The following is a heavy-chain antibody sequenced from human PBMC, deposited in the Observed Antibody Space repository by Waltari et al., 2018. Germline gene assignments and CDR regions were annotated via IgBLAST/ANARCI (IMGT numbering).Heavy chain of an antibody. J-gene: IGHJ4*02. Sequence: EVQLVESGGGLVQPGRSLRLSCTASGFTFGDYAMTWVRQAPGKGLEWVGFIRNKASGGTTEYAASVKGRFSISRDDSKSFAYLQMNSLRTEDTAVYYCSRSLDLYGDRPGGDYWGQGTLVTVSS. V-gene: IGHV3-49*04. CDR1: GFTFGDYA. D-gene: IGHD4-17*01. CDR3: SRSLDLYGDRPGGDY. CDR2: IRNKASGGTT.